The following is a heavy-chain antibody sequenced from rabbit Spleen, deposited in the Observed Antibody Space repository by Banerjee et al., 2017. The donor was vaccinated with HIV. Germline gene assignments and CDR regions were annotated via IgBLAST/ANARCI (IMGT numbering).Heavy chain of an antibody. CDR1: GVSFSNYNF. Sequence: LVEYGGDLVQPGASLTLTCTASGVSFSNYNFMCWVRQAPGKGLEWIACINVVTGKAVYASWAKGRFTISKTSSTTVTLQMTSLTAADTATYFCARDTSSSFSSYGMDLWGPGTLVTVS. D-gene: IGHD1-1*01. CDR3: ARDTSSSFSSYGMDL. V-gene: IGHV1S40*01. J-gene: IGHJ6*01. CDR2: INVVTGKA.